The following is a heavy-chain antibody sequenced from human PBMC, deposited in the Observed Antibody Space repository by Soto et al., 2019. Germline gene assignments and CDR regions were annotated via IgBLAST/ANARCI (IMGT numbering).Heavy chain of an antibody. CDR1: GYTFTCYG. CDR3: ARDREYKWNEQVNY. CDR2: ISAYNGNT. V-gene: IGHV1-18*01. J-gene: IGHJ4*02. D-gene: IGHD1-20*01. Sequence: QVQLVQSGAEVKKAGASVKVSCKASGYTFTCYGISWVRQAPGQGLEWMGWISAYNGNTNYAQTLQGRVTMTTDTSTTTAYMKLRSLRSDDTAVFYCARDREYKWNEQVNYWGQGTLVTDSS.